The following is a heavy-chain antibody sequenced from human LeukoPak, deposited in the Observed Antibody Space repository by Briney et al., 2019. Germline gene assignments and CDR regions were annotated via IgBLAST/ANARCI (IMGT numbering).Heavy chain of an antibody. D-gene: IGHD3-22*01. J-gene: IGHJ4*02. CDR3: ARGLGSYDSSELTWPMISF. CDR2: MNPNSGDT. CDR1: GYTFTSYE. V-gene: IGHV1-8*01. Sequence: ASVKVSCKASGYTFTSYEINWVRQATGHGLEWMGWMNPNSGDTAYAQKFQGRITMTRSTSITTAYMELSGLRSEDTAVYYCARGLGSYDSSELTWPMISFWGQGTQVTVSS.